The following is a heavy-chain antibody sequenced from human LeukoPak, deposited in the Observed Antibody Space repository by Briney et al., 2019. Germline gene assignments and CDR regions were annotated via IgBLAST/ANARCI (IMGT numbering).Heavy chain of an antibody. CDR3: ARDRAGIAVGDHLGAFDP. V-gene: IGHV4-61*02. J-gene: IGHJ5*02. Sequence: SETLSLTCTVSGGSISSGSYYWSWVRQPAGKGLEWLGRIYTSGSTNYNPSLKSRVTISVDTSKNQFSLKLSSVTAADTAVYYCARDRAGIAVGDHLGAFDPWGQGTLVTVSS. CDR1: GGSISSGSYY. CDR2: IYTSGST. D-gene: IGHD6-19*01.